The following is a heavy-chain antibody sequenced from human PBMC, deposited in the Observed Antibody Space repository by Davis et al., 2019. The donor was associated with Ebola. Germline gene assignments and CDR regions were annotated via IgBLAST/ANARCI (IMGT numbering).Heavy chain of an antibody. D-gene: IGHD3-22*01. Sequence: GESLKISCAASGFTFSSYAMSWVRQAPGKGLEWVSYISSSSSTIYYADSVKGRFTISRDNAKNSLYLQMNSLRDEDTAVYYCAREKYYYDSSGYSYYFDYWGQGTLVTVSS. CDR1: GFTFSSYA. J-gene: IGHJ4*02. CDR2: ISSSSSTI. V-gene: IGHV3-48*02. CDR3: AREKYYYDSSGYSYYFDY.